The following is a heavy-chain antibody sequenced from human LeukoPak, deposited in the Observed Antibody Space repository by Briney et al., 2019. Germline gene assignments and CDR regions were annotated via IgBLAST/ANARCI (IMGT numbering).Heavy chain of an antibody. CDR1: GFTFGSYW. V-gene: IGHV3-74*01. Sequence: GGSVRLSCTTSGFTFGSYWMHWVRQAPGKGLVWVSRLNLDGSRTNYADSVKGRFTISRDNAKNSLYLQMNSLRAEDTALYYCAKTDTWGQGTLVTVSS. D-gene: IGHD5-18*01. CDR3: AKTDT. J-gene: IGHJ4*02. CDR2: LNLDGSRT.